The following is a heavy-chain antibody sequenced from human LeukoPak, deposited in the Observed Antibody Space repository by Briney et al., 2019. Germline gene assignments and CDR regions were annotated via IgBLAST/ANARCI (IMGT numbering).Heavy chain of an antibody. CDR2: INAGNGNT. D-gene: IGHD3-22*01. CDR3: ARARGSYYDRSGTARASFDP. V-gene: IGHV1-3*01. J-gene: IGHJ5*02. Sequence: ASVKVSCKASGYTFTSYAMHWVRQAPGQRLEWMGWINAGNGNTKYSQKFQGRVTITRDTSASTAYMELSSLRSEDTAVYYCARARGSYYDRSGTARASFDPWGQGTLVTVSS. CDR1: GYTFTSYA.